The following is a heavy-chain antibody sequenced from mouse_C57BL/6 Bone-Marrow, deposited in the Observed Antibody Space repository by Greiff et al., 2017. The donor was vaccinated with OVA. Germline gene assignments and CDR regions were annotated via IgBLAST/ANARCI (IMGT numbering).Heavy chain of an antibody. CDR1: GFNIKDDY. Sequence: DVKLQESGAELVRPGASVKLSCTASGFNIKDDYMHWVKQRPEQGLEWIGGIDPENGDTEYASKFQGKATITADTSSNTAYLQLSSLTSEDTAVYYCTLYVGFAYWGQGTLVTVSA. CDR3: TLYVGFAY. V-gene: IGHV14-4*01. D-gene: IGHD1-1*01. J-gene: IGHJ3*01. CDR2: IDPENGDT.